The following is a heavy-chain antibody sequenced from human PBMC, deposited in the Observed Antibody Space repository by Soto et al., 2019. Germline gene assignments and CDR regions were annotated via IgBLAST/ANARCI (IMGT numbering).Heavy chain of an antibody. V-gene: IGHV3-30-3*01. CDR3: ARAAGHIYATLQGPLDH. J-gene: IGHJ4*02. CDR2: IAHDGNNK. Sequence: QVQLVESGGGVVQPGRSLRLSCAASGFTFNRHPLHWVRQAPGKGLEWVAVIAHDGNNKYYADSVKGRFTISRDNSMNMLYLQMHGRRTEDTAIFYCARAAGHIYATLQGPLDHWGQGALVTVSS. CDR1: GFTFNRHP. D-gene: IGHD2-8*01.